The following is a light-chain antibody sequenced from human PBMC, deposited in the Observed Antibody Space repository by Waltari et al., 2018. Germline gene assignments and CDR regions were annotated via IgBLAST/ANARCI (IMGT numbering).Light chain of an antibody. CDR2: WAS. V-gene: IGKV4-1*01. Sequence: DIVMTQSPDSLAVSLGERATINCTSSQSVLYRSDNKNCLAWYQQKPGQTPKLLIYWASTRESGVPDRFSGSGSGTDFTLTISSLQAEDVAVYYCQQYSSAPLTFGQGTRLEIK. J-gene: IGKJ5*01. CDR3: QQYSSAPLT. CDR1: QSVLYRSDNKNC.